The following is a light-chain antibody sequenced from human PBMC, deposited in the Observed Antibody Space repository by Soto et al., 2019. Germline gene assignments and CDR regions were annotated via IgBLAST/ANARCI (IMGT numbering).Light chain of an antibody. CDR2: DAS. CDR3: QQYNSYWGT. Sequence: DIQMTQSPSTLSASVGDRVTITCRASQSISNWLAWYQQKQGKAPKLLIYDASSLESGVPSRFSGSGSGTEFTLTISSLQPDDFATYYCQQYNSYWGTFGQGTRLE. CDR1: QSISNW. V-gene: IGKV1-5*01. J-gene: IGKJ5*01.